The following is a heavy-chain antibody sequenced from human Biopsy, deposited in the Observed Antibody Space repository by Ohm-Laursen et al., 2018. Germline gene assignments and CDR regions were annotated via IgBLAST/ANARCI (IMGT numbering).Heavy chain of an antibody. V-gene: IGHV4-34*01. D-gene: IGHD2-15*01. J-gene: IGHJ1*01. CDR2: INQAGTT. Sequence: GTLSLTCAVFGKPFSDYHWSWIRQPPGKGLEWIGQINQAGTTNYNPSLKSRVSISADASKYEVSLGLTSVSAADTAVYLCGNEVHGRDYWGLGAQVTVSS. CDR3: GNEVHGRDY. CDR1: GKPFSDYH.